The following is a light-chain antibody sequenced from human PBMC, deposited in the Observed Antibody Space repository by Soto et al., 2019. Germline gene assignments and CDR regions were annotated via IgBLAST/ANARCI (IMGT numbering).Light chain of an antibody. CDR1: SSNIGAPFD. V-gene: IGLV1-40*01. CDR2: DNT. Sequence: QSVLTQPPSVFGAPGQRVTISCTGSSSNIGAPFDVHWYQHLPGTAPKLLIYDNTDRPSGVPDRFSGSKSGTSASLAITGLQAEDEADYYCQSYDSSLSGWLFGGGTKLTVL. CDR3: QSYDSSLSGWL. J-gene: IGLJ2*01.